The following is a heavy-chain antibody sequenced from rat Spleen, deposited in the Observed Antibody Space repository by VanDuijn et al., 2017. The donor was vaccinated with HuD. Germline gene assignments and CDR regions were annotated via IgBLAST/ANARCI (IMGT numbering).Heavy chain of an antibody. J-gene: IGHJ3*01. CDR2: ITNTGSST. CDR1: GFNFNDYW. V-gene: IGHV5-31*01. Sequence: EVQLVESGGGLVQPGRSLKLSCAASGFNFNDYWMGWVRQAPGRGLEWVASITNTGSSTYYPDSVKGRFTISRDNAKSTLYLQMDSLRSEDTATYYCTAHGARISRFAYWGQGTLVTVSS. CDR3: TAHGARISRFAY. D-gene: IGHD2-7*01.